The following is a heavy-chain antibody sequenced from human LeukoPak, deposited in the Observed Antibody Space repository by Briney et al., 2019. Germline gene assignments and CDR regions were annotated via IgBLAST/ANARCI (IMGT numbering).Heavy chain of an antibody. CDR1: GGSISSHY. CDR3: ARRTVTHYYYYYMDV. CDR2: IYYSGST. Sequence: SETLSLTCTVSGGSISSHYWSWIRQPPGKGLEWIGYIYYSGSTNYNPSLKSRVTISVDTSKNQFSLKLSSVTAADTAVYYCARRTVTHYYYYYMDVWGKGTTVTVSS. J-gene: IGHJ6*03. V-gene: IGHV4-59*11. D-gene: IGHD4-17*01.